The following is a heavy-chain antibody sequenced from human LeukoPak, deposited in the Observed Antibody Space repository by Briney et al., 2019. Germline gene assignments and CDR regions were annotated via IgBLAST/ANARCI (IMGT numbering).Heavy chain of an antibody. CDR2: INFSGIV. CDR1: GGSISSNDFY. D-gene: IGHD3-16*01. V-gene: IGHV4-39*06. Sequence: SETLSLTCSVSGGSISSNDFYWHWIRQPPGKELEWIGTINFSGIVYYNPSLKSRVTISVDTSKNQFALKMYSVTGADTAVYYCARVGAAEAAFDIWGQGTMVTVSS. J-gene: IGHJ3*02. CDR3: ARVGAAEAAFDI.